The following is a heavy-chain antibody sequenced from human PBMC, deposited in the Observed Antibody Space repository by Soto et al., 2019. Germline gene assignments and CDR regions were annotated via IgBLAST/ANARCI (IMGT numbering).Heavy chain of an antibody. CDR1: GFTFSSYG. D-gene: IGHD2-15*01. Sequence: QVQLVESGGGVVQPGRSLRLSCAASGFTFSSYGMHWVRQAPGKGLEWVAVIWYDGSNKYYADSVKGRFTISRDNSKNTLYLQMNSLRAEDTAVYYCARDGPPDGIVVVVAASLDYWGQGTLVTVSS. CDR2: IWYDGSNK. CDR3: ARDGPPDGIVVVVAASLDY. V-gene: IGHV3-33*01. J-gene: IGHJ4*02.